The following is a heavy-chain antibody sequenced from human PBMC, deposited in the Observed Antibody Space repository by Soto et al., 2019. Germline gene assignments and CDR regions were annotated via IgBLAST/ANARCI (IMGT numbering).Heavy chain of an antibody. J-gene: IGHJ4*02. CDR2: IYYSGST. CDR3: ARVRRYYYDSSGYSRIFDY. Sequence: PSETLSLTCTVSGGSISSGDYYWSWIRQPPGKGLEWIGYIYYSGSTYYNPSLESRVTISVDTSKNQFSLKLSSVTAADTAVYYCARVRRYYYDSSGYSRIFDYWGQGTLVTVSS. D-gene: IGHD3-22*01. CDR1: GGSISSGDYY. V-gene: IGHV4-30-4*01.